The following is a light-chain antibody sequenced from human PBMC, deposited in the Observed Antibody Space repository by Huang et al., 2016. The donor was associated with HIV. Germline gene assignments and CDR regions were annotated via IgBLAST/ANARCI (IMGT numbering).Light chain of an antibody. Sequence: EIVLTQSPATLSLAPGERATLSCRASQSVSSYFAWYQQKPGQAPRLLLYDASSRATGIPARFSGSGSGTDFTLTISSLEPEDFAVYYCQQRSNWPRTFGQGTKVEIK. CDR2: DAS. V-gene: IGKV3-11*01. CDR1: QSVSSY. CDR3: QQRSNWPRT. J-gene: IGKJ1*01.